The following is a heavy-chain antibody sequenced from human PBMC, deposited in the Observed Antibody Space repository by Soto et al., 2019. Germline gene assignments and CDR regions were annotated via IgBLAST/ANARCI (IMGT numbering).Heavy chain of an antibody. D-gene: IGHD4-4*01. CDR1: GFSFSSYW. CDR3: AITTSTVSYWFDP. CDR2: IKEDGGEQ. V-gene: IGHV3-7*03. Sequence: GGSLRLSCAASGFSFSSYWMSWVRQAPGKGPEWVANIKEDGGEQHYVDSVKGRFTISRDNTENSLFLQMNNLRAEDSAIYYCAITTSTVSYWFDPWGPGTQVTVPQ. J-gene: IGHJ5*02.